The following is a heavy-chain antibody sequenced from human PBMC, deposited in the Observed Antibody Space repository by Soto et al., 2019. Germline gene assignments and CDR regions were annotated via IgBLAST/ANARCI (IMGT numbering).Heavy chain of an antibody. CDR3: ASMRWSKYCSSTSGYKRFGYYCYCMDV. CDR1: GGTFSSYA. CDR2: IIPIFGTA. Sequence: QVQLVQSGAEVKKPGSSVKVSCKASGGTFSSYAISWVRQAPGQGLEWMGGIIPIFGTANYAQKFQGRGTITADVYTSTAHTARTRVRFEDTGVYTCASMRWSKYCSSTSGYKRFGYYCYCMDVWGQGTTVTVSS. V-gene: IGHV1-69*01. J-gene: IGHJ6*02. D-gene: IGHD2-2*02.